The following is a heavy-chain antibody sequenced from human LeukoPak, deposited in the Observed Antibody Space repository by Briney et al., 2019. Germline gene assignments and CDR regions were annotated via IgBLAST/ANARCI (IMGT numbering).Heavy chain of an antibody. CDR2: IDPSDSYA. CDR3: ASAAMVSLVDY. J-gene: IGHJ4*02. Sequence: GESLKISCKGSGYSFTSYWISWVRQMPGKGLEWMGRIDPSDSYANYSPSFQGHVTISADKSISTAYLQWNSLEASDTAMYYCASAAMVSLVDYWGQGTLVTVSS. D-gene: IGHD5-18*01. CDR1: GYSFTSYW. V-gene: IGHV5-10-1*01.